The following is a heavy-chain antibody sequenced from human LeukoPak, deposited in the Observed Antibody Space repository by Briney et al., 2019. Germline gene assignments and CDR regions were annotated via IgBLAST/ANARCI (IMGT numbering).Heavy chain of an antibody. D-gene: IGHD3-22*01. J-gene: IGHJ3*02. V-gene: IGHV1-2*02. CDR1: GYAFTDYS. Sequence: AASVKVSFKASGYAFTDYSIHWVRQAPGQGLEWMGWINPNSGGTNFAQNFQGRVTMTRDTSISTAYMELSRLTSDDTAVYYCARDSRNYYDSRGGGDDAFDIWGQGTMVTVSS. CDR3: ARDSRNYYDSRGGGDDAFDI. CDR2: INPNSGGT.